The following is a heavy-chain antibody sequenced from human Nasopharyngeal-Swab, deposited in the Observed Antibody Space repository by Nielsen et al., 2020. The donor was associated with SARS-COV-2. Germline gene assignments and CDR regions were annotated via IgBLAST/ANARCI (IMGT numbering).Heavy chain of an antibody. CDR2: ISPSGNYV. CDR3: APDCSGGSCYPAVGFDY. J-gene: IGHJ4*02. CDR1: GFTFSAYA. Sequence: GESLKISCAASGFTFSAYAMNWVRQAPGKGPEWVSSISPSGNYVFYEDSVKGRFTISRDNAKNSLYLQMNSLRAEDTAVYYCAPDCSGGSCYPAVGFDYWGQGTLVTVSS. D-gene: IGHD2-15*01. V-gene: IGHV3-21*01.